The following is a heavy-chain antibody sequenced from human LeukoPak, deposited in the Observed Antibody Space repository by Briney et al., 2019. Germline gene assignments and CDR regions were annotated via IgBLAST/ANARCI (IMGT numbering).Heavy chain of an antibody. CDR2: IIPILGIA. V-gene: IGHV1-69*04. CDR1: GYTFTSYD. J-gene: IGHJ4*02. CDR3: ARRANGWPFDY. D-gene: IGHD6-19*01. Sequence: ASVKVSCKGSGYTFTSYDISWVRQAPGQGLEWRGRIIPILGIANYAQKFQGRVTITADKSTSTAYMELSSLRSEDTAVYYCARRANGWPFDYWGQGTLVPVSS.